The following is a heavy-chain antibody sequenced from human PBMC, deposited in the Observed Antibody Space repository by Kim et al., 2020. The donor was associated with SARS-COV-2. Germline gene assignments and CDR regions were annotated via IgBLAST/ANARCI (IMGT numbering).Heavy chain of an antibody. V-gene: IGHV4-31*03. Sequence: SETLSLTCTVSGGSISSGGYYWSWIRQHPGKGLEWIGYIYYSGSTYYNPSLKSRVTISVDTSKNQFSLKLSSVTAADTAVYFCARGVGYSYGFNFDYWGQGTLVTVSS. CDR3: ARGVGYSYGFNFDY. CDR1: GGSISSGGYY. CDR2: IYYSGST. J-gene: IGHJ4*02. D-gene: IGHD5-18*01.